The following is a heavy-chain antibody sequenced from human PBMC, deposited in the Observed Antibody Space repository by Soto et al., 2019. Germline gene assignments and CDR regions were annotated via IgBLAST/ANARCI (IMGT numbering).Heavy chain of an antibody. CDR2: IWYDGSNK. CDR3: AREGGGSGSYYTPYYYYGMDV. Sequence: GGSLRLSCAASGFTFSSYGMHWVRQAPGKGLEWVAVIWYDGSNKYYADSVKGRFTISRDNSKNTLYLQMNSLRAEDTAVYYCAREGGGSGSYYTPYYYYGMDVWGQGTTVTVSS. CDR1: GFTFSSYG. J-gene: IGHJ6*02. D-gene: IGHD3-10*01. V-gene: IGHV3-33*01.